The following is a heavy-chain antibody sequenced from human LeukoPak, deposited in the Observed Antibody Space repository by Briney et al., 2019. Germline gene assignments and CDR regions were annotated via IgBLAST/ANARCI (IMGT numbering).Heavy chain of an antibody. V-gene: IGHV1-8*03. J-gene: IGHJ4*02. CDR1: GYTFTSYD. D-gene: IGHD2-2*01. CDR3: ARSELLGPFVDY. CDR2: MNPNSGNT. Sequence: ASVKVSCKASGYTFTSYDINWVRQATGQGLEWMGWMNPNSGNTGYAQKFQGRVTITRNTPISTAYMELSSLRSEDTAVYYCARSELLGPFVDYWGQGTLVTVSS.